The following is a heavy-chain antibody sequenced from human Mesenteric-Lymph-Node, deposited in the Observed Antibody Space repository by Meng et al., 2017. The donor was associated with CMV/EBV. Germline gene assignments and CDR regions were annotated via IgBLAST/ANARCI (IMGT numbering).Heavy chain of an antibody. D-gene: IGHD3-9*01. V-gene: IGHV1-18*01. J-gene: IGHJ4*02. CDR2: INTFNGNT. CDR3: ARDLYYDILTAYSQLDY. CDR1: GYGFNDHG. Sequence: ASVKVSCKASGYGFNDHGISWVRQAPGHGLEWMGWINTFNGNTVYAHKFQDRVTMTTDTSRATVYMELKTLRSDDTALYYCARDLYYDILTAYSQLDYWGQGTLVTVSS.